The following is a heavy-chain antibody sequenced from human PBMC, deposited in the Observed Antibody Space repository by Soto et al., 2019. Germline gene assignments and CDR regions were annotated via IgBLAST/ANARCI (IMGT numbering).Heavy chain of an antibody. J-gene: IGHJ4*02. V-gene: IGHV4-4*07. CDR1: GGSIRDYY. CDR3: ARDHWNRVGGSGSYYMVDF. CDR2: IYSSGDT. D-gene: IGHD3-10*01. Sequence: QVQLQESGPGLVKPSETLSLTCTVSGGSIRDYYWTWIRQSAGKGLEWIGRIYSSGDTFYNTSLSSRVAMSVVMSKNQFSLSMNSVSAADTAVYYCARDHWNRVGGSGSYYMVDFWGQGILVSVSP.